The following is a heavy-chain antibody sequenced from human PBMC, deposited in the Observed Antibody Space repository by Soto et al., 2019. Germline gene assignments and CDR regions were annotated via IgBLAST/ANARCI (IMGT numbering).Heavy chain of an antibody. CDR2: ISSSSTYT. CDR3: AIQYSGDYFDY. Sequence: PGGSLRLSCAASGFTFSDHYMSWIRQAPGKGPEWVSYISSSSTYTNYADSVKGRFTISRDNAKNSLYLQMNTLRPEDTAVYYCAIQYSGDYFDYWGQGTLVTVSS. CDR1: GFTFSDHY. D-gene: IGHD5-18*01. V-gene: IGHV3-11*03. J-gene: IGHJ4*01.